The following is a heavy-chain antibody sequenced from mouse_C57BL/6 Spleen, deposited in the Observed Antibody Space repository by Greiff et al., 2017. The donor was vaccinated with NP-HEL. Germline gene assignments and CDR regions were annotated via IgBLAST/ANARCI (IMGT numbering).Heavy chain of an antibody. CDR1: GFTFSSYG. CDR2: ISSGGSYT. D-gene: IGHD1-1*01. J-gene: IGHJ1*03. Sequence: DVQLVESGGDLVKPGGSLKLSCAASGFTFSSYGMSWVRQTPDKRLEWVATISSGGSYTYYPDSVKGRFTISRDNAKNTLYLQMSSLKSEDTAMYYCARHGSSSWYFDVWGTGTTVTVSS. CDR3: ARHGSSSWYFDV. V-gene: IGHV5-6*01.